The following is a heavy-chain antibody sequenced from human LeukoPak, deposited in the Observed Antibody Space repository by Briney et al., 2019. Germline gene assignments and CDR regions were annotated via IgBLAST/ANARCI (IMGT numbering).Heavy chain of an antibody. J-gene: IGHJ4*02. Sequence: GGSLRLSCAASGLTVSSNYMNWVRQAPGKGLEWVSGISGSGGNTYYADSVKGRFTISRDNSKNTLFLQMNSLRAEDTAVYYCATEKGDSPDYWGQGTLVTVSS. CDR3: ATEKGDSPDY. D-gene: IGHD2-21*01. V-gene: IGHV3-23*01. CDR2: ISGSGGNT. CDR1: GLTVSSNY.